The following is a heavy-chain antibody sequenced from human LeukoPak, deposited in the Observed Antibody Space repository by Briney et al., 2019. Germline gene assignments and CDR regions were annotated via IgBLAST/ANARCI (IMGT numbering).Heavy chain of an antibody. CDR1: GYTFTGYY. CDR2: INPNSGGT. CDR3: ATGYGRSALLSS. V-gene: IGHV1-2*02. D-gene: IGHD3-16*01. Sequence: ASVKVSCKASGYTFTGYYMHWVRQAPGQGLEWMGWINPNSGGTNYAQKFQGRVTMTRDTSISTAYMELSRLRSDDTAMYYCATGYGRSALLSSWGQGTLVTVSS. J-gene: IGHJ5*02.